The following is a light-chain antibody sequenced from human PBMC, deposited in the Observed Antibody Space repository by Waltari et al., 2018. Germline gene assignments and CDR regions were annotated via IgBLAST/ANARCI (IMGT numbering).Light chain of an antibody. Sequence: DIVMTQSPDSLAVSLGERATINCRSSRTVFFSSNNKDFLSWYQQRPGQPPKLLIYWASTRESGVPDRFSGSGSGTNVTLTINGLQDEDVAVYYCQQFYITPQTFGQGTRVEIK. V-gene: IGKV4-1*01. CDR1: RTVFFSSNNKDF. J-gene: IGKJ2*01. CDR2: WAS. CDR3: QQFYITPQT.